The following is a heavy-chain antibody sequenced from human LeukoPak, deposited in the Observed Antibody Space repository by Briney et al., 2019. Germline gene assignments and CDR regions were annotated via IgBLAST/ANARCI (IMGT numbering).Heavy chain of an antibody. Sequence: ASVKVSCKASGYIFTSNGINWVRQAPGQGLEWLGWISPYNGNTKYAQNFQGRVTMTTDTSTSTAYMELRSLRSDDTAVFYCARDHLAAAGSDAFDIWGHGTMVTVSS. CDR2: ISPYNGNT. CDR3: ARDHLAAAGSDAFDI. J-gene: IGHJ3*02. D-gene: IGHD6-13*01. CDR1: GYIFTSNG. V-gene: IGHV1-18*01.